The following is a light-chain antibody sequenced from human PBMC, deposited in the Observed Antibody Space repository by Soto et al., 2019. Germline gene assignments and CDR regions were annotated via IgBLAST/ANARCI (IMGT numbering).Light chain of an antibody. V-gene: IGKV3-15*01. CDR3: QQYNNWPPT. J-gene: IGKJ1*01. CDR2: GAS. Sequence: EIVMTQSPATLSVSPGERATLSCRASQSVSSNLAWYQQKPGQAPRLLIYGASTRATGIPARFSGSGSGTEFTLTISSLQSEDFAVYNCQQYNNWPPTFGQGTKVDIK. CDR1: QSVSSN.